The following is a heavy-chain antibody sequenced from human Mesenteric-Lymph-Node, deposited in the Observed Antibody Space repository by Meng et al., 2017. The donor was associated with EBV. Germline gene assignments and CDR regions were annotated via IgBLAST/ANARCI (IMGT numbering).Heavy chain of an antibody. CDR1: GGYISSSNW. V-gene: IGHV4-4*02. CDR3: ASHRYCSSTSCSWFDP. D-gene: IGHD2-2*01. CDR2: IYHSGST. Sequence: HVDLQEAGPGLVNPSGTLSLTCAVSGGYISSSNWWSWVRQPPGKGLEWIGEIYHSGSTNYNPSLKSRVTISVDKSKNQFSLKLSSVTAADTAVYYCASHRYCSSTSCSWFDPWGQGTLVTVSS. J-gene: IGHJ5*02.